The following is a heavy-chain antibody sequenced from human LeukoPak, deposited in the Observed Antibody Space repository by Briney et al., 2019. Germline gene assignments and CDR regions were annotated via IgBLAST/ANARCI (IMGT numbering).Heavy chain of an antibody. Sequence: GGSLRLSCTTSGFNFRAYWMAWVRQAPGKGLEWVANIKQDGSEKYYVDSVKGRFTISRDNTKSSLYLQMNSLRDEDTAVYYCARRGADSYYYMDVWGRGTTVIVSS. CDR3: ARRGADSYYYMDV. CDR2: IKQDGSEK. V-gene: IGHV3-7*01. J-gene: IGHJ6*03. D-gene: IGHD4/OR15-4a*01. CDR1: GFNFRAYW.